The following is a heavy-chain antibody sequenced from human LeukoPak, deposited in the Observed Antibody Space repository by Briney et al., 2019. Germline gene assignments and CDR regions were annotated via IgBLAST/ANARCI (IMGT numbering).Heavy chain of an antibody. CDR3: ARDARSHDYGDLFWFDP. J-gene: IGHJ5*02. CDR1: GGSISSSSYY. CDR2: IYYSGST. Sequence: SETLSLTCTVSGGSISSSSYYWGWIRQPPGKGLEWIGSIYYSGSTYYDPSLKSRVTISVDTSKNQFSLKLSSVTAADTAVYYCARDARSHDYGDLFWFDPWGQGTLVTVSS. V-gene: IGHV4-39*07. D-gene: IGHD4-17*01.